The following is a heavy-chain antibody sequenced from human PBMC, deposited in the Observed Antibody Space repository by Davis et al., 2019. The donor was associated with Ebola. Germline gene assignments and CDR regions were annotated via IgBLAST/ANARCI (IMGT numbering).Heavy chain of an antibody. D-gene: IGHD3-22*01. V-gene: IGHV3-11*03. J-gene: IGHJ4*02. CDR3: ARRNYYYENF. CDR2: ISSKSTRT. Sequence: GESLKISCAASGFTFSDHYMSWIRQAPGKGLEWVSKISSKSTRTEYADSVRGRFTISRDNSKNLLLLEMNSLRAEDTAVYYCARRNYYYENFWGQGILVTVSS. CDR1: GFTFSDHY.